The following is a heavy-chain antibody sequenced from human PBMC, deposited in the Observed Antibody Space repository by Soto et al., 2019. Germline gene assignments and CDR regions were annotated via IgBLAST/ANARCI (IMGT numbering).Heavy chain of an antibody. CDR2: IDSGDGTT. V-gene: IGHV3-11*01. CDR1: GFDFGDYY. J-gene: IGHJ4*02. D-gene: IGHD6-13*01. Sequence: NPGGSLRLSCTGSGFDFGDYYMSWIRQAPGKGLEWVSYIDSGDGTTYYTDSVEGRFTISRDNAKKTVYLQMSSLRVEDTALYYCVRPYYSSSWFPFDRWGQGTLVTVSS. CDR3: VRPYYSSSWFPFDR.